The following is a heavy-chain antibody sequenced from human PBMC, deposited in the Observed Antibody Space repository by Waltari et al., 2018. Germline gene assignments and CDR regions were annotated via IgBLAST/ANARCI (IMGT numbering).Heavy chain of an antibody. D-gene: IGHD2-21*01. CDR3: ARANYGVVVKNYYYMDV. CDR2: IYTSGST. Sequence: QVQLQQWGAGLLKPSETLSLTCAVYGGSFSGYYWSWIRQPPGKGLEWIGRIYTSGSTNYNPSLKSRVTMSVDTSKNQFSLKLSSVTAADTAVYYCARANYGVVVKNYYYMDVWGKGTTVTVSS. V-gene: IGHV4-59*10. J-gene: IGHJ6*03. CDR1: GGSFSGYY.